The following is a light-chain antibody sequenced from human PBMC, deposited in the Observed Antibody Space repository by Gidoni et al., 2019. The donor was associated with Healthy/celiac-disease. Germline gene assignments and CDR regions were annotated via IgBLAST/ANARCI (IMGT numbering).Light chain of an antibody. J-gene: IGKJ2*01. CDR3: QQYNSYPYT. Sequence: DIQMTQSPSTLSASVGDRVTITCRASPSISSWLAWYQQKPGKAPKLLIYKAYSLESGVPSRFSGSGSGTEFTLTISSLQPDDFATYYCQQYNSYPYTFXXXTKLEIK. CDR1: PSISSW. V-gene: IGKV1-5*03. CDR2: KAY.